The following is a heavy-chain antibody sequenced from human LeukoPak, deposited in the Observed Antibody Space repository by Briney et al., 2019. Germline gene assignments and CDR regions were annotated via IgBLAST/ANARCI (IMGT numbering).Heavy chain of an antibody. J-gene: IGHJ5*02. V-gene: IGHV3-64*01. CDR2: ISSNGGST. CDR1: GFTFSSCT. CDR3: ATDWFDP. Sequence: GGSLRLSCAASGFTFSSCTIHWVRQAPGTGLEYVSTISSNGGSTYYANSVKDRFTISRDNSKNTLYLQMGSLRAEDMAVYYAATDWFDPWGQGTLVTVSS.